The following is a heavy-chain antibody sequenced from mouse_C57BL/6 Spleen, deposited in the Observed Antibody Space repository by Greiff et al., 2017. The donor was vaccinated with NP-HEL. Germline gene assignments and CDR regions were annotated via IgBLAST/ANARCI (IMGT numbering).Heavy chain of an antibody. Sequence: EVKLQESGGGLVKPGGSLKLSCAASGFTFSDYGMHWVRQAPEKGLEWVAYISSGSSTIYYADTVKGRFTISRDNAKNTLFLQMTSLRSEDTAMYYCAREGTGRSDYWGQGTTLTVSS. D-gene: IGHD4-1*01. J-gene: IGHJ2*01. CDR2: ISSGSSTI. CDR3: AREGTGRSDY. V-gene: IGHV5-17*01. CDR1: GFTFSDYG.